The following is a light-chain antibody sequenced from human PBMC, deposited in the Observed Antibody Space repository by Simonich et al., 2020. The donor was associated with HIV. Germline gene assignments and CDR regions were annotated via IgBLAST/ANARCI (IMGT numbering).Light chain of an antibody. J-gene: IGKJ2*01. CDR3: QQRSNWPPYT. CDR1: QSVSSY. CDR2: DAS. V-gene: IGKV3-11*01. Sequence: EVVLTQSPATLSLSPGERATLSCRASQSVSSYLAWYQQKPGQAPRLLIYDASKRAPGIPARFSGSGSGTDFTLTISSLEPEDFAFYYCQQRSNWPPYTFGQGTKLEIK.